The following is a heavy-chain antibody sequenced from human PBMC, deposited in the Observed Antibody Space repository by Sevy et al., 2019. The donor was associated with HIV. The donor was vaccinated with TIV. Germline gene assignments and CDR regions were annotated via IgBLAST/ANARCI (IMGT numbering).Heavy chain of an antibody. CDR2: IYGSSGGT. D-gene: IGHD3-22*01. Sequence: GGSLRLSCKPSGFTFISYAMSWVRQAPGKGLEWVSTIYGSSGGTYYADSVKGRFTISRDNSKNTLYLQMNSLRTEDTAVYYCAGGRYDSSGSFDAFDIWGQGTMVTVS. CDR3: AGGRYDSSGSFDAFDI. CDR1: GFTFISYA. V-gene: IGHV3-23*01. J-gene: IGHJ3*02.